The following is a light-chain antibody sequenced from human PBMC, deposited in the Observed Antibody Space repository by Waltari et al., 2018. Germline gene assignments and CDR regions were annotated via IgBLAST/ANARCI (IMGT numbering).Light chain of an antibody. CDR2: EVS. CDR3: SSYTSSSTLDVL. J-gene: IGLJ2*01. V-gene: IGLV2-14*01. CDR1: SSDVGGYNF. Sequence: QSALTQPASVSGSRGQSITISCTGTSSDVGGYNFVPWYQQHPGKAQKLMSYEVSNRPSCVSHSYYGSRSFNTASLTVAGLQAEDEARYYCSSYTSSSTLDVLFGGGTNLTVL.